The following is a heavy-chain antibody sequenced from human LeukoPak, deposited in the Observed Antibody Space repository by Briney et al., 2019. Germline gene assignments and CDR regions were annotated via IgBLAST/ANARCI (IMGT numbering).Heavy chain of an antibody. CDR3: ARGGSHLYSGSYYDY. V-gene: IGHV1-58*01. J-gene: IGHJ4*02. Sequence: SVKVSCKASGFTFTSSAVQWVRQARGQRLEWIGWIVVGSGNTNYAQKFQERVTITRDMSTSTAYMELSSLRSEDTAVYYCARGGSHLYSGSYYDYWGQGTLVTVSS. CDR1: GFTFTSSA. D-gene: IGHD1-26*01. CDR2: IVVGSGNT.